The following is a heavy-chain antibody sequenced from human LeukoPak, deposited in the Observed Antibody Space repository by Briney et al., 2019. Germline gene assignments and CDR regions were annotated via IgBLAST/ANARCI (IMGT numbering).Heavy chain of an antibody. J-gene: IGHJ6*02. CDR3: ARLDSSSYNDTVYYYYGMDV. CDR2: IDPSDSYT. Sequence: GESLRTSCKGSGYSFTSYWISWVRQMPGKGLEWMGRIDPSDSYTNYSPSFQGHVTISADKSISTAYLQWSSLKASDTAMYYCARLDSSSYNDTVYYYYGMDVWGQGTTVTVSS. CDR1: GYSFTSYW. V-gene: IGHV5-10-1*01. D-gene: IGHD6-13*01.